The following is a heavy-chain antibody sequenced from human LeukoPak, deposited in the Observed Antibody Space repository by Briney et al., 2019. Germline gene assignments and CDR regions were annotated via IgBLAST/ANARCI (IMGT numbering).Heavy chain of an antibody. CDR1: GGTFSSYA. CDR2: IIPIFGTA. D-gene: IGHD3-22*01. J-gene: IGHJ4*02. V-gene: IGHV1-69*13. CDR3: AHNYYDSSGYYSPLGY. Sequence: ASVKVSCKASGGTFSSYAISWVRQAPGQGLEWMGGIIPIFGTATYAQKFQGRVTITADESTSTAYMELSSLRSEDTAVYYCAHNYYDSSGYYSPLGYWGQGTLVTVSS.